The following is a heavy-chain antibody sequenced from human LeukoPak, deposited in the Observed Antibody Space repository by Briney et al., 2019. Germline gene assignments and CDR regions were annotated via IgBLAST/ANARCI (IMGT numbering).Heavy chain of an antibody. V-gene: IGHV4-34*01. CDR3: ARAKGMTGSYFDS. D-gene: IGHD3-9*01. Sequence: PSETLSLTCAVYGVSFSGDYWSWVRQPPGKGLEWLGEINHSGSTNYNPSRKSRVTISVDTSKIQFSLKLTSVTAADTAVYYCARAKGMTGSYFDSGGQGTLATVSA. J-gene: IGHJ4*02. CDR2: INHSGST. CDR1: GVSFSGDY.